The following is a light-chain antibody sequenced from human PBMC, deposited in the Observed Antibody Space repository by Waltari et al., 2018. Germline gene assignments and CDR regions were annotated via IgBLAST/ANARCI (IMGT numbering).Light chain of an antibody. CDR1: RNLLYSPNNKDF. CDR2: WAS. V-gene: IGKV4-1*01. CDR3: QQYYDTPYT. J-gene: IGKJ2*01. Sequence: DIVMTQSPDSLVVSLGERATINCKSSRNLLYSPNNKDFLAWYQQKPGLPPKLLIYWASTRESGVPDRFTGSGSGTDFSLTISSLQAEDVAVYYCQQYYDTPYTFGQGTKLEIK.